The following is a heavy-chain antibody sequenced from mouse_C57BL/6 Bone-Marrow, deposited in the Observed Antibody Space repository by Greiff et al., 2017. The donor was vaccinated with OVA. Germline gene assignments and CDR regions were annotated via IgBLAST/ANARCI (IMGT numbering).Heavy chain of an antibody. J-gene: IGHJ4*01. D-gene: IGHD1-1*01. V-gene: IGHV1-18*01. CDR2: INPNNGGT. CDR1: GYTFTDYN. Sequence: EVQLQQSGPELVKPGASVKIPCKASGYTFTDYNMDWVKQSHGKSLEWIGDINPNNGGTIYNQKFKGKATLTVDKSSSTAYMELRSLTSEDTAVYYWARAPYYGSSPYAMDYWGQGTSVTVSS. CDR3: ARAPYYGSSPYAMDY.